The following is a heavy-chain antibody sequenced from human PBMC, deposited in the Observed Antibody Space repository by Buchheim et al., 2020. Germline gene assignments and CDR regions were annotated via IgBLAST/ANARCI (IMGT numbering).Heavy chain of an antibody. D-gene: IGHD4-17*01. CDR2: INYSGNT. CDR3: ARDGYGDYDVGYFQH. V-gene: IGHV4-31*03. Sequence: QVQLQESGPGLVKPSQTLYLTCTVSGGSISSGGYYWSWIRQHPGKGLEWIGYINYSGNTYYNPSLKSRVTISADTSKNQFPLKLSSVTAADTAVYYCARDGYGDYDVGYFQHWGQGT. CDR1: GGSISSGGYY. J-gene: IGHJ1*01.